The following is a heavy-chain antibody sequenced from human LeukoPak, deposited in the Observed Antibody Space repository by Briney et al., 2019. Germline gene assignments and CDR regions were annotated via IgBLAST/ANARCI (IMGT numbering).Heavy chain of an antibody. V-gene: IGHV1-2*02. J-gene: IGHJ4*02. CDR2: INPNSGGT. D-gene: IGHD3/OR15-3a*01. Sequence: ASVKVSCKASGYTFTGYYMHWVRQAPGQGLEWRGWINPNSGGTNYAQKFQGRVTMTRDTSVSTAYMELSRLRSDDTAVYYCARDPGDWAYYFDYWGQGTLVTVSS. CDR3: ARDPGDWAYYFDY. CDR1: GYTFTGYY.